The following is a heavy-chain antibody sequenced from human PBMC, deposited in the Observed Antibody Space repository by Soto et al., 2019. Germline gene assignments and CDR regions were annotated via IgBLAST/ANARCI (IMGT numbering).Heavy chain of an antibody. D-gene: IGHD3-9*01. J-gene: IGHJ6*02. CDR1: DDFISSYY. CDR2: VSTNGAT. V-gene: IGHV4-4*07. CDR3: ARADYEILTGSYAMDV. Sequence: SETLSLTCTVSDDFISSYYWNWIRQPARKGLEWIGRVSTNGATNYNPSLESRVTMSVDTSKNQFSLKLTSVTAADTAVYFCARADYEILTGSYAMDVWGQGTTVTV.